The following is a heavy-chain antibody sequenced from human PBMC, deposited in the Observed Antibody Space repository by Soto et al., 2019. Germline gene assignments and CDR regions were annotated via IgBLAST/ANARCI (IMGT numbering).Heavy chain of an antibody. Sequence: EVQLVESGGGLVQPGGSLRLSCSASGLTMSNYNMNWVRQAPGKGLEWLSFISSGGGTIYYADSVRGRFTISRDNVKNSLYLQMNSLRDEDTALYYCARGSYGSGVSIWGQGTTVTVSS. D-gene: IGHD3-10*01. CDR3: ARGSYGSGVSI. CDR1: GLTMSNYN. V-gene: IGHV3-48*02. J-gene: IGHJ6*02. CDR2: ISSGGGTI.